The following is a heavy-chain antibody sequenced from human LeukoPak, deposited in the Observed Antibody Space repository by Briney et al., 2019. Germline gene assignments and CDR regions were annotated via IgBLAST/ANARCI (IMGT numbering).Heavy chain of an antibody. Sequence: GGSLRLSCAASGFSFSRYAVHWVRQAPGKGLEWLAVISYDGSNTYLADSVKGRFTISRDNSRDSLFLQMNSLRPEDTAVYYCARDLAITMVRGVMSHWGQGTLVTVSS. V-gene: IGHV3-30*04. CDR2: ISYDGSNT. D-gene: IGHD3-10*01. CDR3: ARDLAITMVRGVMSH. CDR1: GFSFSRYA. J-gene: IGHJ4*02.